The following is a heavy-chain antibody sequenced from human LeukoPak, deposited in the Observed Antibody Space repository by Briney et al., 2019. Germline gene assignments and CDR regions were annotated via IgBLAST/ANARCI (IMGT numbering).Heavy chain of an antibody. CDR3: ARGGASSRYFDY. V-gene: IGHV4-59*11. J-gene: IGHJ4*02. CDR2: VSYSGST. D-gene: IGHD1-26*01. Sequence: SETLSLTCTVSGGSISGQYWSWIRQPPGKGLEWIGFVSYSGSTNYNPSLNGRVTISPDTSKNQFSLRLNSVTAADTAVYYCARGGASSRYFDYWGQGTLVTVSS. CDR1: GGSISGQY.